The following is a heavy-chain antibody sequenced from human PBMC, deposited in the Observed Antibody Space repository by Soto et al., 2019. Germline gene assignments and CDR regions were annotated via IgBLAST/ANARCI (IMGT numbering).Heavy chain of an antibody. CDR2: FSSSGITI. CDR1: GFTFSDYY. CDR3: ASLLGTTYYYGMDI. J-gene: IGHJ6*02. Sequence: PGGSLRLSCAASGFTFSDYYMSWIRQAPGKGLEWVSYFSSSGITIYYADSVKGRFTISRDNAKNSLYLQMNSLRAEDTAVYYCASLLGTTYYYGMDIWGQGTTVTVSS. D-gene: IGHD1-7*01. V-gene: IGHV3-11*01.